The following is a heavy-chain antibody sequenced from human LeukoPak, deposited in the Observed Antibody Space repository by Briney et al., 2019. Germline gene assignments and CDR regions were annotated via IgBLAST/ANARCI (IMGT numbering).Heavy chain of an antibody. J-gene: IGHJ4*02. V-gene: IGHV3-53*01. Sequence: PGGSLRLSCAASGFTVSSNYMSWVRQAPGKGLEWVSVIYSGGSTYYADSVRGRFTISRDNSKNTLYLQMNSLRAEDTAVYYCARDLPGGGGDYWGQGTLVTVSS. CDR3: ARDLPGGGGDY. CDR2: IYSGGST. D-gene: IGHD1-14*01. CDR1: GFTVSSNY.